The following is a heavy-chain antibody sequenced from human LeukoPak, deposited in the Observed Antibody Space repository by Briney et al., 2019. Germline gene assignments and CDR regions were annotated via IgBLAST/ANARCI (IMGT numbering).Heavy chain of an antibody. Sequence: GGSLRLSCTASGFTFGDYAMSWVRQAPGKGLEWVSGISWNSGSIGYADSVKGRFTISRDNAKNSLYLQMNSLRAEDTALYYCAKGNYGDYVFDYWSQGTLVTVSS. V-gene: IGHV3-9*01. D-gene: IGHD4-17*01. CDR2: ISWNSGSI. J-gene: IGHJ4*02. CDR3: AKGNYGDYVFDY. CDR1: GFTFGDYA.